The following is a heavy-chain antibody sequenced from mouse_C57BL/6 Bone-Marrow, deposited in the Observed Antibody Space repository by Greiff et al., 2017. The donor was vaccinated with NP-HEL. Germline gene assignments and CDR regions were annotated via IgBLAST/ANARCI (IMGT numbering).Heavy chain of an antibody. CDR3: TRCPINTVVAEGWYFDV. V-gene: IGHV1-15*01. D-gene: IGHD1-1*01. Sequence: QVQLQQSGAELVRPGASVTLSCTASGYTFTDYEMHWVKQTPVHGLEWIGAIDPEAGGTAYNPKFKGKAILTADTSSRTAYMELRSLTSEDYAVYYCTRCPINTVVAEGWYFDVWGTGTTVTVSS. J-gene: IGHJ1*03. CDR2: IDPEAGGT. CDR1: GYTFTDYE.